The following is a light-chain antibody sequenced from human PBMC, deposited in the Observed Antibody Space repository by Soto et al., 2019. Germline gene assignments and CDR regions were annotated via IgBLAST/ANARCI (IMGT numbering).Light chain of an antibody. J-gene: IGLJ2*01. Sequence: QSALTQPASVSGSPGQSITISCTGTSSDIGRYNYVSWYQHSPGKAPKLIIYDVSDRPSGVSNRFSGSKSGTTASLTISGLQAEDAAHYYCGSYTSSDTMIFGGGTKLTVL. V-gene: IGLV2-14*03. CDR3: GSYTSSDTMI. CDR1: SSDIGRYNY. CDR2: DVS.